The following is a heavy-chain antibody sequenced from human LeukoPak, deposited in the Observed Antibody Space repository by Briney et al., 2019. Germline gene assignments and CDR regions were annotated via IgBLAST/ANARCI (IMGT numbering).Heavy chain of an antibody. CDR3: ARWAGACTNGVCYTKTPGFDP. CDR1: GGTFSSYA. CDR2: IIPIFGTA. Sequence: SVKVSCKASGGTFSSYAISWVRQTPGQGLEWMGGIIPIFGTANYAQKFQGRVTITADESTSTAYMELSSLRSEDTAVYYCARWAGACTNGVCYTKTPGFDPWGQGTLVTVSS. D-gene: IGHD2-8*01. J-gene: IGHJ5*02. V-gene: IGHV1-69*13.